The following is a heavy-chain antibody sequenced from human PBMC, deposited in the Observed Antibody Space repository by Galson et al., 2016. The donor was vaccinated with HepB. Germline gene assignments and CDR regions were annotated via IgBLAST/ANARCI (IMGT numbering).Heavy chain of an antibody. CDR1: AFTFSSDA. V-gene: IGHV3-30*03. CDR2: ISYDGSKK. CDR3: ASNSGWEPFDY. D-gene: IGHD6-19*01. Sequence: SLRLSCAASAFTFSSDAMHWVRQAPGKGLEWVALISYDGSKKYYADSVKGRFTISRDNSKKRLFLQVNSLRGEDTAMYYCASNSGWEPFDYWGQGTLVTVSS. J-gene: IGHJ4*02.